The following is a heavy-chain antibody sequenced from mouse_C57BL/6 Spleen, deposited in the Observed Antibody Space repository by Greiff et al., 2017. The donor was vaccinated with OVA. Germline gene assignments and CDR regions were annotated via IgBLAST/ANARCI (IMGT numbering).Heavy chain of an antibody. CDR3: ARNYGSSQAWFAY. Sequence: VQLQQSGAELVKPGASVKISCKASGYAFSSYWMNWVKQRPGKGLEWIGQIYPGAGDTNYNGKFKGKATLTADKSSSTAYMQLSSLISEDSAVYYCARNYGSSQAWFAYWGQGTLVTVSA. J-gene: IGHJ3*01. CDR2: IYPGAGDT. CDR1: GYAFSSYW. D-gene: IGHD1-1*01. V-gene: IGHV1-80*01.